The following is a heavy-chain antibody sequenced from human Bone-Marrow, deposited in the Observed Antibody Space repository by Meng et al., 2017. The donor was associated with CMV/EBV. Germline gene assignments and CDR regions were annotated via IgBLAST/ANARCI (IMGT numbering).Heavy chain of an antibody. D-gene: IGHD2-2*01. CDR2: ISSSGSTI. Sequence: GESLKISCAASGFTFSSYEMNWVRQAPGKGLEWVSYISSSGSTIYHADSVKGRFTISRDNAKNSLYLQMNSLRAEDTAVYYCARGTGCSSTSCNYGMDVWGQGTTVTVSS. CDR3: ARGTGCSSTSCNYGMDV. CDR1: GFTFSSYE. V-gene: IGHV3-48*03. J-gene: IGHJ6*02.